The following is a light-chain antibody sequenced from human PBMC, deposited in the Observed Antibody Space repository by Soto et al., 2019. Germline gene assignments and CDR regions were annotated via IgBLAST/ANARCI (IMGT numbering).Light chain of an antibody. J-gene: IGKJ1*01. V-gene: IGKV1-12*01. CDR2: GAF. Sequence: DIQMTQYPSSVAAAVGDRVTITCRASQGISTWLAWYQHKPGTAPKLLIFGAFSLQRGVPSRFAGSGSGTDFTLTIKSLQPEDVATYYCQHVTTFPRTFGQGTQVEIK. CDR3: QHVTTFPRT. CDR1: QGISTW.